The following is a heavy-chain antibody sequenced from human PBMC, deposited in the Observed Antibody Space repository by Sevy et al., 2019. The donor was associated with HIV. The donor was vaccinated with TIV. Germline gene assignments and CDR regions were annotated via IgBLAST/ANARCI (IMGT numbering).Heavy chain of an antibody. CDR3: ARDAAEGPYGSTWFSNWLDP. V-gene: IGHV3-30*04. J-gene: IGHJ5*02. CDR2: LSYDGSFK. D-gene: IGHD6-13*01. CDR1: RFTFKSFS. Sequence: GGALRLSFAAFRFTFKSFSLYWVPRAPVKGLGGGAVLSYDGSFKNYPDSVKGRFTISRDNSKNTLYLQMNSLRREDTAIYYCARDAAEGPYGSTWFSNWLDPWGQGTLVTVSS.